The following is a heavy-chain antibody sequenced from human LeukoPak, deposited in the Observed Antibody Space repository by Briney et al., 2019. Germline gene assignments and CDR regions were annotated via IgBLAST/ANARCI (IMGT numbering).Heavy chain of an antibody. D-gene: IGHD3-22*01. CDR1: GFTFSSYS. J-gene: IGHJ1*01. V-gene: IGHV3-21*01. CDR3: ARDYYDSSGYYYFQH. Sequence: GGSLRLSCAASGFTFSSYSMNWVRQAPGKGLEWVSSISSSSSYIYYADSVKGRFTISRDNAKNSLYLQMNSLRAEDTAVYYCARDYYDSSGYYYFQHWGQGTLVTVSS. CDR2: ISSSSSYI.